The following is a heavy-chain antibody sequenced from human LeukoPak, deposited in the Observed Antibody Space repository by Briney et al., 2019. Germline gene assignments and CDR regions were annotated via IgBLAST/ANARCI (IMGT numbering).Heavy chain of an antibody. CDR1: GFTFSSYG. Sequence: PGRSLRLSCAASGFTFSSYGMHWVRQAPGKGLEWVAVISYDGRNKYYADSVKGRFTISRDNSKNTLYLQMNSLRAEDTAVYYGAKMDIDWLLYYWGQGTLVTVSS. V-gene: IGHV3-30*18. D-gene: IGHD3-9*01. CDR3: AKMDIDWLLYY. CDR2: ISYDGRNK. J-gene: IGHJ4*02.